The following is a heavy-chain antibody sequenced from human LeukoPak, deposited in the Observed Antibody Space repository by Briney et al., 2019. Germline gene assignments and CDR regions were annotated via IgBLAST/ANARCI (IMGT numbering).Heavy chain of an antibody. CDR2: IYPRDGST. V-gene: IGHV1-46*01. CDR3: ARGGGNGMDV. Sequence: ASVKVSCKASGYSFTSNYIHWVRQAPGQGLEWMGMIYPRDGSTSYAQKFQGRVTVTRDTSTSTVHMELSGLRSDDTAVYYCARGGGNGMDVWGQGTTVTVSS. J-gene: IGHJ6*02. D-gene: IGHD1-1*01. CDR1: GYSFTSNY.